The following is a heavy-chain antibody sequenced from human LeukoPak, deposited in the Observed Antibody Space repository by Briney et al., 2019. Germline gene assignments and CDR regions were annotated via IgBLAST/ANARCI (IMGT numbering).Heavy chain of an antibody. CDR1: GYTFTSYG. D-gene: IGHD1-20*01. Sequence: ASAKVSCKASGYTFTSYGISWVRPAPGQGLEWMGWISAYNGNTNYAQKLQGRVTMTTDTSTSTAYMELRSLRSDDTAVYYCARILRGITGTSLIYYYYYGMDVWGQGTTVTVSS. J-gene: IGHJ6*02. CDR2: ISAYNGNT. V-gene: IGHV1-18*01. CDR3: ARILRGITGTSLIYYYYYGMDV.